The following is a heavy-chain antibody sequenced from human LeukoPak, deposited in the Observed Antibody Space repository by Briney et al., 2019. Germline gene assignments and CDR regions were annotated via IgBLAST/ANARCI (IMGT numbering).Heavy chain of an antibody. D-gene: IGHD6-19*01. CDR1: GYTFNSYG. CDR3: ARGRSIAVAGTFYYFDY. CDR2: IHTYNGHT. Sequence: GASVKVSCKSSGYTFNSYGITWVRQAPGQGLEWLGWIHTYNGHTNYAQKLQGRVTMTRNTSISTAYMELSSLRSEDTAVYYCARGRSIAVAGTFYYFDYWGQGTLVTVSS. V-gene: IGHV1-8*01. J-gene: IGHJ4*02.